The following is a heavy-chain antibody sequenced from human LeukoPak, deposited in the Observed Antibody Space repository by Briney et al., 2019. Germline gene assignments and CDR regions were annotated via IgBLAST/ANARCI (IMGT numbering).Heavy chain of an antibody. D-gene: IGHD5-24*01. V-gene: IGHV4-34*01. Sequence: SETLSLSCGVYGGSFSGYYWSWIRQPPGKGLEWIGEINPRGSTNYNPPLKSRVTLSADTSKNQFSLTLNSVTAADTAVYYCARRRLGYYFDYWGQGTLVTVSS. CDR2: INPRGST. CDR1: GGSFSGYY. CDR3: ARRRLGYYFDY. J-gene: IGHJ4*02.